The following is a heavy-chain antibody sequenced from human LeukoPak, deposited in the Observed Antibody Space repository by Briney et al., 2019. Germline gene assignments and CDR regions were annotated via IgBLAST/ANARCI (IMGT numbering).Heavy chain of an antibody. CDR2: INPSGGST. V-gene: IGHV1-46*01. Sequence: ASVKVSCKASGYTFTSYNMNWVRQAPGQGLELMGKINPSGGSTSYAQKFQGRVTMTRDTSTSTVYMELSSLRSEDTAVYYCARDHFSGSSGYFEYWGQGTLVTVSS. D-gene: IGHD3-22*01. CDR3: ARDHFSGSSGYFEY. CDR1: GYTFTSYN. J-gene: IGHJ4*02.